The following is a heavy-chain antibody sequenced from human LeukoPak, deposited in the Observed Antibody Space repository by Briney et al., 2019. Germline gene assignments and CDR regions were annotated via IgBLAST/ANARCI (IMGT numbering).Heavy chain of an antibody. V-gene: IGHV3-48*03. CDR3: AKEVAAGRHFDY. CDR2: ISSRGSTI. J-gene: IGHJ4*02. D-gene: IGHD6-13*01. Sequence: GGSLRLSCAASGFTFSDYEMNWVRQAPGKGLEWISYISSRGSTIYYADSVKGRFTISRDNAKNSLYLQMNSLRAEDTAVYYCAKEVAAGRHFDYWGQGTLVTVSS. CDR1: GFTFSDYE.